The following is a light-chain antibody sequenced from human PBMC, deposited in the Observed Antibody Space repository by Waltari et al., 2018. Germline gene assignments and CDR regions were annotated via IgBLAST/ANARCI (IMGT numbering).Light chain of an antibody. V-gene: IGLV3-21*04. CDR2: YDS. CDR1: NIADKN. J-gene: IGLJ1*01. CDR3: QVWDTSIDLSV. Sequence: SYVLTQAPSVSVAPGETARITCGGNNIADKNVHWYQQKPGQAPVLVICYDSDRPSWSPERFSGSNSGNTATLTISRAEAGDEADYYCQVWDTSIDLSVFGTGTKVTVL.